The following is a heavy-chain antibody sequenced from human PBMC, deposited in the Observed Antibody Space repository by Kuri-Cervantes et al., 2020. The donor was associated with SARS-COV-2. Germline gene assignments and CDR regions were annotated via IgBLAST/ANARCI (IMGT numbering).Heavy chain of an antibody. CDR2: MNPSSGNT. CDR3: ARDIAHYDFWSGYSYYYGMDV. J-gene: IGHJ6*02. CDR1: GDSFTSSD. Sequence: ATVKLSCKAPGDSFTSSDINWVRQATGQGLEWMGWMNPSSGNTGYAQKFQGRVTMTRNTYISTAYMDLSSLRSDDTAVYYCARDIAHYDFWSGYSYYYGMDVWGQGTTVTVSS. V-gene: IGHV1-8*01. D-gene: IGHD3-3*01.